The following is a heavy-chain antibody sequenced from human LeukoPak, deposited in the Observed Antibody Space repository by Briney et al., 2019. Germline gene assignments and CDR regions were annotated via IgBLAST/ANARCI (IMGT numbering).Heavy chain of an antibody. J-gene: IGHJ5*02. V-gene: IGHV3-15*01. CDR2: IKSKTDGGTT. Sequence: PGGSLRLSCAASGFTVSGNYMSWVRQAPGKGLEWVGRIKSKTDGGTTDYAAPVKGRFTISRDDSKNTLYLQMNSLETEDTAVYYCTTYSGSGTYYAWGQGTLVTVSS. CDR3: TTYSGSGTYYA. CDR1: GFTVSGNY. D-gene: IGHD3-10*01.